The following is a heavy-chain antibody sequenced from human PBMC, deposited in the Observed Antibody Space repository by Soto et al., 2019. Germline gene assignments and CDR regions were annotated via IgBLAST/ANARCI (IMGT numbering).Heavy chain of an antibody. J-gene: IGHJ6*02. D-gene: IGHD1-26*01. CDR3: AKGAVEGGKGASAPWRYGRDV. CDR2: ISTSGGST. Sequence: EVQLLESGGDLVQPGGSLRLSCAASGFTFSNYAMSWDRQAPGKGLEWVSAISTSGGSTYYADSAKGRFTIPRDNPKSTLYLQMNSLRAVDTAIYYCAKGAVEGGKGASAPWRYGRDVWGQGTTVTVSS. CDR1: GFTFSNYA. V-gene: IGHV3-23*01.